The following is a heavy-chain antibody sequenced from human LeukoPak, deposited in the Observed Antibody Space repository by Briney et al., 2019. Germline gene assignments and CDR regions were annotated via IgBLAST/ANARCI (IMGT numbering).Heavy chain of an antibody. CDR2: IYTSGST. CDR1: GGSISSGSYY. V-gene: IGHV4-61*02. J-gene: IGHJ5*02. Sequence: SQTLSLTCTVSGGSISSGSYYWSWIRQPAGKGLEWIGRIYTSGSTNYNPSLKSRVTISVDTSKNQFSLKLSSVTAADTAVYYCARRLKYYGSGSYEGWFDPWGQGTLVTVSS. CDR3: ARRLKYYGSGSYEGWFDP. D-gene: IGHD3-10*01.